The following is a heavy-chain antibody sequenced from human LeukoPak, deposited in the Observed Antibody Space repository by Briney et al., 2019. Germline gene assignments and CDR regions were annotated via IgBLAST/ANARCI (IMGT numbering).Heavy chain of an antibody. Sequence: PSETLSLTCSVSGGSIESRLYFSGWIRQFPGKGLEWIGHIHYNVSTYYNPHLQHRVTMSVDTSNNRFSLSLASVTAADTAIYYCVQHCRYPPCNWLNPWGQGTLVTVSS. V-gene: IGHV4-39*02. CDR2: IHYNVST. J-gene: IGHJ5*02. CDR1: GGSIESRLYF. D-gene: IGHD1-26*01. CDR3: VQHCRYPPCNWLNP.